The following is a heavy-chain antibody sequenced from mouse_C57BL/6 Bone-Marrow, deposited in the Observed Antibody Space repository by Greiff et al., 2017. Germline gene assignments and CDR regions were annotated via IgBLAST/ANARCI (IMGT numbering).Heavy chain of an antibody. CDR3: ARAAMAGTRYFDV. D-gene: IGHD4-1*01. V-gene: IGHV7-1*01. J-gene: IGHJ1*03. CDR1: GGTGRDGE. CDR2: SRKKEKEYTT. Sequence: EVKLVESGGGGGQEGRAMRGGCAKAGGTGRDGEREGVRKGRGKGREWSGESRKKEKEYTTEYREAVKGRLIGSRDTSQSILYLQMNALRAEDTAIYYCARAAMAGTRYFDVWGTGTTVTVSS.